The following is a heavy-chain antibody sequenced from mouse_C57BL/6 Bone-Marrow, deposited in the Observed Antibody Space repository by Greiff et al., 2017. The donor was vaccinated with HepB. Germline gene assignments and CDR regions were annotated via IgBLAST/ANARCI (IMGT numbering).Heavy chain of an antibody. J-gene: IGHJ2*01. V-gene: IGHV1-81*01. CDR2: IYPRSGNT. CDR1: GYTFTSYW. CDR3: ARHGYSFAY. D-gene: IGHD2-3*01. Sequence: VQLQQPGAELVKPGASVKLSCKASGYTFTSYWMHWVKQRTGQGLEWIGEIYPRSGNTYYNEKFKGKATLTADKSSSTAYMELRSLTSEDSAVYFCARHGYSFAYWGQGTTLTVSS.